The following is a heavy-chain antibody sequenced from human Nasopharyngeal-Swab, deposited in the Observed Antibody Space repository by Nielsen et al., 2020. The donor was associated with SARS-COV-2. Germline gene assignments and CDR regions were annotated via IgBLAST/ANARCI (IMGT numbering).Heavy chain of an antibody. Sequence: WIRQPPGKGLEWVAVISYDGSNKYYADSVKGRFTISRDNSKNTLYLQMNSLRAEDTAVYYCARVPSIRGSFDWLVFLHPIDYWGQGTLVTVSS. CDR3: ARVPSIRGSFDWLVFLHPIDY. D-gene: IGHD3-9*01. J-gene: IGHJ4*02. V-gene: IGHV3-30-3*01. CDR2: ISYDGSNK.